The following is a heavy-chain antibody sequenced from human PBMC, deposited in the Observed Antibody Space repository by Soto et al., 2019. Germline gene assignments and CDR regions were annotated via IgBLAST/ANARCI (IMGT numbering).Heavy chain of an antibody. Sequence: PGGALRLSSAASLVTFSNSGVHLVRQVSGKGLEWVSRINADRTATSDANSVKCRFTIYRDNAKNTLYLHVNSLRAEDTAVYYCVKVLARGVGVPRFYFDSWGQGALVNVSS. V-gene: IGHV3-74*01. CDR2: INADRTAT. CDR1: LVTFSNSG. D-gene: IGHD2-2*01. CDR3: VKVLARGVGVPRFYFDS. J-gene: IGHJ4*02.